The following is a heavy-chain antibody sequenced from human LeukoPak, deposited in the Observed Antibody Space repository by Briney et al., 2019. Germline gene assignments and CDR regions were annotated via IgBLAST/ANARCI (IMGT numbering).Heavy chain of an antibody. Sequence: GGSLRLSCAGSGFTVSSSYMSWVRQAPGRGLEWVSTLYSGGSIFYADSVKGRFTISRDISKNMLHLQMNSLRADDTAVYYCARSSISSYYEDWGQGTLVTVSS. CDR3: ARSSISSYYED. CDR1: GFTVSSSY. D-gene: IGHD1-26*01. V-gene: IGHV3-66*01. CDR2: LYSGGSI. J-gene: IGHJ4*02.